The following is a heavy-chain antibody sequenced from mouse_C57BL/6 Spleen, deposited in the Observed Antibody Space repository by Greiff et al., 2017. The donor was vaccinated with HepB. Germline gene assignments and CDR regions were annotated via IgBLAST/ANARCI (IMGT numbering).Heavy chain of an antibody. CDR3: ARHDWGGFAY. CDR1: GFTFSSYT. CDR2: ISGGGGNT. J-gene: IGHJ3*01. V-gene: IGHV5-9*01. D-gene: IGHD4-1*01. Sequence: EVKLVESGGGLVKPGGSLKLSCAASGFTFSSYTMSWVRQTPEQRLEWVATISGGGGNTYYPDSVKGRFTISRDNAKNTLYLQMSSLRSEDTALYYCARHDWGGFAYWGQGTLVTVSA.